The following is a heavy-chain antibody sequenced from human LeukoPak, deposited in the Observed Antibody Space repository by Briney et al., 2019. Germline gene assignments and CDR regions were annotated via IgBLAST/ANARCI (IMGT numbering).Heavy chain of an antibody. J-gene: IGHJ4*02. D-gene: IGHD3-16*01. V-gene: IGHV3-30*03. Sequence: PGRSLRLSCAGSGFTFNNYGIHWVRQAPGKGLEWVAVISFDGSDKYYADSVKGRFTISRDHSKNTLYLQMNSLRTEDTAVYYCARDHLYYEISGPRFDYWGQGTRVTVSS. CDR3: ARDHLYYEISGPRFDY. CDR2: ISFDGSDK. CDR1: GFTFNNYG.